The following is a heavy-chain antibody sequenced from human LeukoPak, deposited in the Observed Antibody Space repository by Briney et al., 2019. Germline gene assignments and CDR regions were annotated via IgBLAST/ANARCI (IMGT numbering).Heavy chain of an antibody. CDR2: INPNSGGT. CDR3: ARVGSRIAAAGGFDP. V-gene: IGHV1-2*02. Sequence: ASVKVSCKASGYTFTGYYMHWVRQAPGQGLEWMGWINPNSGGTNYAQKFQGRVTMTRDTSISTAYMELSRLRSDDTAVYYCARVGSRIAAAGGFDPWGQGTLVTVSS. J-gene: IGHJ5*02. D-gene: IGHD6-13*01. CDR1: GYTFTGYY.